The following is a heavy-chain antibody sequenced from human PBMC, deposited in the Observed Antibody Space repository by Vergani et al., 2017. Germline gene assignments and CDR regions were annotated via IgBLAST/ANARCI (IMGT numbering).Heavy chain of an antibody. D-gene: IGHD3-3*01. CDR3: ATDGWVCSGISCFLRAGEFYYMDV. V-gene: IGHV3-33*05. J-gene: IGHJ6*03. Sequence: QVQLVESGGGVVQPGTSLRLSCEASGFKFSQFGMHWVRQGPGKGLEWVAFISYDGSKTQYADSEKGRVTISRDNSKNTVGLEMSSLRVDDTATYYCATDGWVCSGISCFLRAGEFYYMDVWGQGTTVTVSS. CDR2: ISYDGSKT. CDR1: GFKFSQFG.